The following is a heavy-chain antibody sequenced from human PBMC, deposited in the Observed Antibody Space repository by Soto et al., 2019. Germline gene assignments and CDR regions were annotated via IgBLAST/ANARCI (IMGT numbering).Heavy chain of an antibody. V-gene: IGHV3-23*01. CDR3: AREGRGSFDF. D-gene: IGHD5-12*01. J-gene: IGHJ3*01. Sequence: LRLSCAASGFIFTNYTLNWVRQAPGKGLEWVSVIGGRGNSAYYADSVQGRFTMSRDNSKNTLSLQMSSLTADDTAIYYCAREGRGSFDFWGRGTMVTVSS. CDR1: GFIFTNYT. CDR2: IGGRGNSA.